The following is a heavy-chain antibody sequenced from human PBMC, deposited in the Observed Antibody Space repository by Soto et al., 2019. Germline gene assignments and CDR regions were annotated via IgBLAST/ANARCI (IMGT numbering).Heavy chain of an antibody. V-gene: IGHV4-59*01. Sequence: PSETLSLTCTVSGGSITTYYWSWIRQPPGKGLEWIGYIYYSGSTNYNPSLKSRVTISVDTSKNQFSLKLSSVTAADTAVYYCARRWGPTFDFWGQGTLVTVS. D-gene: IGHD1-26*01. J-gene: IGHJ4*02. CDR2: IYYSGST. CDR1: GGSITTYY. CDR3: ARRWGPTFDF.